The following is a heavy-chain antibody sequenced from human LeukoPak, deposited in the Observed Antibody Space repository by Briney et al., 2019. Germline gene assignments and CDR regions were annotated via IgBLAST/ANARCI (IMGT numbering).Heavy chain of an antibody. CDR3: TTAGDPDAFDI. D-gene: IGHD7-27*01. J-gene: IGHJ3*02. CDR1: GFTFSSYA. V-gene: IGHV3-15*01. Sequence: GGSLRLSCAASGFTFSSYAMSWVRQAPEKGLEWVGRIKSKTDGGTTDYAAPVKGRFTISRDDSKNTLYLQMNSLKTEDTAVYYCTTAGDPDAFDIRGQGTMVTVSS. CDR2: IKSKTDGGTT.